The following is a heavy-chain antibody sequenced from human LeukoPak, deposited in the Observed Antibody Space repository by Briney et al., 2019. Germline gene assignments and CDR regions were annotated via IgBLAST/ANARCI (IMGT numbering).Heavy chain of an antibody. D-gene: IGHD3-22*01. Sequence: GGSLRLSCAASGFTFDDYAMHWVRQAPGKGLEWVSGISWNSGSIGYADSVKGRFTISRDNAKNSLYLQMNSLRAEDTALYYCARTMIVQDYFDYWGQGTLVTVSS. CDR1: GFTFDDYA. V-gene: IGHV3-9*01. CDR3: ARTMIVQDYFDY. CDR2: ISWNSGSI. J-gene: IGHJ4*02.